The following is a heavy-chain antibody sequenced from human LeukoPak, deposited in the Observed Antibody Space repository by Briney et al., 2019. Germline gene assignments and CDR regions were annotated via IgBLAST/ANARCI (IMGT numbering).Heavy chain of an antibody. CDR3: AREPAAAAEDAFDI. D-gene: IGHD6-13*01. CDR1: GFTFSSYW. V-gene: IGHV3-7*01. CDR2: IKQDGSEK. J-gene: IGHJ3*02. Sequence: GGSLRLSCAASGFTFSSYWMSWVRQAPGKGLEWVANIKQDGSEKYYVDSVKGRFTISRDNAKNSLYLQMNSLRAEDTAVYYCAREPAAAAEDAFDIWGQGTMVTVSS.